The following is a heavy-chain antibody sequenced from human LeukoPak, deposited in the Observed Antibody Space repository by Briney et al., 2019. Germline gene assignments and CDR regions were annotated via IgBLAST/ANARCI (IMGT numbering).Heavy chain of an antibody. CDR2: INRDGTST. CDR3: GREIFYGSGSPKIDS. CDR1: GFTFSDYR. J-gene: IGHJ4*02. D-gene: IGHD3-10*01. Sequence: GSLRLSCTASGFTFSDYRMHWVRQVPGKGLVWVSNINRDGTSTTTADSVKGRFTISRDNAKNTLYLQMNSLRAEDTAVYYCGREIFYGSGSPKIDSWGQGTLVTVSS. V-gene: IGHV3-74*01.